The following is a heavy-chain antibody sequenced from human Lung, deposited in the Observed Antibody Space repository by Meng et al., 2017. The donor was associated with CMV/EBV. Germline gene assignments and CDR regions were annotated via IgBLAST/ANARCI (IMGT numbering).Heavy chain of an antibody. Sequence: VCQRGSGPGLGKPAGPLSLTWIVSGGDINSSNGWGWGRQAPGKGLAWIGEIYHSGGTNYNPSLKSGVTISVDKSKNQFSLKLSSVTAADTAVYYCARVVTALWGYYFDYWGQGTLVTVSS. CDR1: GGDINSSNG. V-gene: IGHV4-4*02. D-gene: IGHD2-21*02. CDR2: IYHSGGT. CDR3: ARVVTALWGYYFDY. J-gene: IGHJ4*02.